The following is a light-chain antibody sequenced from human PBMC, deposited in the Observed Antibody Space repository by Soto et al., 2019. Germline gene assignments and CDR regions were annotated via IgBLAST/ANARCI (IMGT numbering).Light chain of an antibody. J-gene: IGKJ5*01. CDR1: QSIRNY. CDR3: HQRINWPPLT. Sequence: EIVLTQSPATLSLSPGERATLSCRASQSIRNYLSWYQQKPGQAPRVLIYDASNTATRIPARCSGSGSGTDFTLTIRRLESEDFAVYICHQRINWPPLTFGQGTRLEIK. CDR2: DAS. V-gene: IGKV3-11*01.